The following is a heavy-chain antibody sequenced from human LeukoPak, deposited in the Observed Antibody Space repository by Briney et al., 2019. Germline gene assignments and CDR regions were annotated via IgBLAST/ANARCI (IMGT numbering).Heavy chain of an antibody. CDR1: GFTVSNNY. J-gene: IGHJ4*02. V-gene: IGHV3-66*01. Sequence: GGSLRLSCAASGFTVSNNYMSWVRQAPGKGPEWVSVMYRGGSTYYADSVQGRFTMSRDNSKNTLYLQMNSLRAEDTAVYYCARDGGAAAGYWGQGTLVTVSS. CDR2: MYRGGST. CDR3: ARDGGAAAGY. D-gene: IGHD6-13*01.